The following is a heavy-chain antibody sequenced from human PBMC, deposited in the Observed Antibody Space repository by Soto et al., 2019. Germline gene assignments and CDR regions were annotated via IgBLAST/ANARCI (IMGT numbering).Heavy chain of an antibody. V-gene: IGHV1-69*13. J-gene: IGHJ4*02. CDR1: GGTFSSYA. CDR3: ARRHYDSSGPYLY. CDR2: IIPIFGTA. Sequence: SVKVSCKASGGTFSSYAISWVRQAPGQGLEWMGGIIPIFGTANYAQKFQGRVTITAGESTSTAYMELSSLRSEDTAVYYCARRHYDSSGPYLYWGQGTLVTVYS. D-gene: IGHD3-22*01.